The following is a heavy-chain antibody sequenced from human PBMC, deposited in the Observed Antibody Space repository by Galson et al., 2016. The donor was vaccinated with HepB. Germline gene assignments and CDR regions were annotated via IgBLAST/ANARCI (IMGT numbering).Heavy chain of an antibody. CDR3: VREFSGSRFFDY. CDR2: VSGDGSTT. CDR1: GFTFSSYW. V-gene: IGHV3-74*03. D-gene: IGHD1-26*01. J-gene: IGHJ4*02. Sequence: SLRLSCAVSGFTFSSYWMHWVRQAPGKGLGWVSRVSGDGSTTTYADSVKGRFTISRDNAKNTLYLQMNSLRAEDTAVYYCVREFSGSRFFDYWGQGTLVTVSS.